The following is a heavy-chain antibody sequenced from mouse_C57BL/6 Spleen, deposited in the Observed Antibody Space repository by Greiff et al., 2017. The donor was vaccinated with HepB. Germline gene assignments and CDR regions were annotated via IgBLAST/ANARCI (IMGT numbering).Heavy chain of an antibody. CDR3: ARYFNFDY. Sequence: VQLQQSGPELVKPGASVKISCKASGYTFTDYYMNWVKQSPGKSLEWIGDINPNNGGTSYNQKFKGKATLTVDKSSSTAYMELRSLTSEDSAVYYCARYFNFDYWGQGTTLTVSS. V-gene: IGHV1-26*01. CDR1: GYTFTDYY. D-gene: IGHD2-12*01. CDR2: INPNNGGT. J-gene: IGHJ2*01.